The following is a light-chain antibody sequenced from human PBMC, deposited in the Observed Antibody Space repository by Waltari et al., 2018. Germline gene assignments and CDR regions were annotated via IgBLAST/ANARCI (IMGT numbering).Light chain of an antibody. J-gene: IGKJ1*01. CDR3: HQSSTLPWT. Sequence: EIVLTQSPDFQSVSLKEKVTITCRASRSIGSSLHWYQQKPDQSPKLLIKYASQSFSGVPPRFSGSGSGTDFTLTINSLEPEDAATYYCHQSSTLPWTFGQGTKVEIK. CDR1: RSIGSS. CDR2: YAS. V-gene: IGKV6-21*01.